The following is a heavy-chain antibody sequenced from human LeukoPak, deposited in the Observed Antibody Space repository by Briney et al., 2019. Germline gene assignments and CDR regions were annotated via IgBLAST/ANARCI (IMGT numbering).Heavy chain of an antibody. CDR2: IYPGDSDT. J-gene: IGHJ4*02. D-gene: IGHD1/OR15-1a*01. Sequence: GGSLQISCKASGYSLTDYWIGWVRQMPGKGQEWMGIIYPGDSDTRYSPSFQGQVTISVDKSISTAYLQWSSLKASDTAMYYCARPGEQLFFDYWGQGTLVTVSS. CDR1: GYSLTDYW. V-gene: IGHV5-51*01. CDR3: ARPGEQLFFDY.